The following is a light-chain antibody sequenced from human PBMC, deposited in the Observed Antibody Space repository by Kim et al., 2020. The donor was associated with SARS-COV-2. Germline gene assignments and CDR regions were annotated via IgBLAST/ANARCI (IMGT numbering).Light chain of an antibody. CDR2: RDD. CDR1: NIESKH. Sequence: SYELTQPLSVSVALGQTARITCGGNNIESKHVHWYQQKPGQAPVLVIYRDDNRPSGIPERFSGSNSGNTAALTISGAQAGDEADYYCQVWDTYTVVFGGGTQLTVL. J-gene: IGLJ2*01. CDR3: QVWDTYTVV. V-gene: IGLV3-9*01.